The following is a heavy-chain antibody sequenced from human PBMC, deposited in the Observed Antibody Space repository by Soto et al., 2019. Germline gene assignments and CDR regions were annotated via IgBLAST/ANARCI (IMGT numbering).Heavy chain of an antibody. V-gene: IGHV3-23*01. CDR3: AKTAAFLIAARLYYFDY. J-gene: IGHJ4*02. CDR2: ISDGGDST. D-gene: IGHD6-6*01. Sequence: EVQLLESGGGLVQPGGSLRLSCAASGFTFSSYALTWVRQAPGKGLEWVSGISDGGDSTHYADSVKGRFTISRDNSKNTLYLQMNSLRAEDTAVYYCAKTAAFLIAARLYYFDYWGQGTLVTVSS. CDR1: GFTFSSYA.